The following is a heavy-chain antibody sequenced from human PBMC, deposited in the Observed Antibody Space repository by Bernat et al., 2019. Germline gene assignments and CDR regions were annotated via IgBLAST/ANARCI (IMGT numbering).Heavy chain of an antibody. D-gene: IGHD2-2*01. CDR2: IYYSGST. CDR3: ARGDIVVVPAAISSPGWVMDV. CDR1: GGSISSYY. J-gene: IGHJ6*02. V-gene: IGHV4-59*08. Sequence: QVQLQESGPGLVKPSETLSLTCTVSGGSISSYYWSWIRQPPGKGLEWIGYIYYSGSTNYNPSLKSRVTISVDTSKNQFSLKLSSVTAADTAVYYCARGDIVVVPAAISSPGWVMDVWGQGTTVTVSS.